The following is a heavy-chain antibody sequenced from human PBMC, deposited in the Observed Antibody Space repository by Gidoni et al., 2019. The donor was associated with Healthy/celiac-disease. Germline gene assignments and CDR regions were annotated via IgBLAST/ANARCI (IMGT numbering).Heavy chain of an antibody. D-gene: IGHD3-22*01. V-gene: IGHV1-2*04. Sequence: QVQLVQSGAEVKKPGASVKVSCKASGYTFTGYYMHWVRQAPGQGLEWMGWINPNSGGTNYAQKFQGWVTMTRDTSISTAYMELSRLRSDDTAVYYCARGEGDYYDSSGHANAFDIWGQGTMVTVSS. CDR1: GYTFTGYY. CDR2: INPNSGGT. CDR3: ARGEGDYYDSSGHANAFDI. J-gene: IGHJ3*02.